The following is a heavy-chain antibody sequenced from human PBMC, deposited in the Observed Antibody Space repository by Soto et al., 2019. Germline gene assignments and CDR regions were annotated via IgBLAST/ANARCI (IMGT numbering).Heavy chain of an antibody. CDR1: GGSFSGYY. Sequence: PSETLSLTCAVYGGSFSGYYWSWIRQPPGKGLEWIGEINHSGSTNYNPSLKSRVTISVDTSKNQFSLKLSSVTAADTAVYYCAREGGSSWSLDYWGQGTPGTVSS. CDR2: INHSGST. J-gene: IGHJ4*02. D-gene: IGHD6-13*01. CDR3: AREGGSSWSLDY. V-gene: IGHV4-34*01.